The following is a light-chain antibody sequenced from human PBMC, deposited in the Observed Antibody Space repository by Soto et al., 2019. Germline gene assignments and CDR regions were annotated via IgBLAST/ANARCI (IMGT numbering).Light chain of an antibody. V-gene: IGKV4-1*01. J-gene: IGKJ3*01. Sequence: DIVMTQSPDSLAVSLGERATINCKSSQSLLYSSNNKNFLAWYQQKPGQPPKLLFYWASTRQSGVPDRFSGSGSGTDFTLTITSVQAEDVAVYYCQQYNDWVTFGPGTKLDVK. CDR2: WAS. CDR3: QQYNDWVT. CDR1: QSLLYSSNNKNF.